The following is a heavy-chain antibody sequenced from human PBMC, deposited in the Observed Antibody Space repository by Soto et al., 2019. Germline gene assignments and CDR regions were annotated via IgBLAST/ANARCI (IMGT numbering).Heavy chain of an antibody. CDR3: ARGGRGNGLDV. CDR1: GFTFSSHW. V-gene: IGHV3-74*01. Sequence: EVQLVESGGGLVQPGGSLRLSCVASGFTFSSHWMHWVRQGPGKGLVWVARINSDEITTTYADSVKGRFTISRDNAKNTLFLLMSSLRAEDTAVYYCARGGRGNGLDVWGQGTTVTVSS. D-gene: IGHD3-10*01. J-gene: IGHJ6*02. CDR2: INSDEITT.